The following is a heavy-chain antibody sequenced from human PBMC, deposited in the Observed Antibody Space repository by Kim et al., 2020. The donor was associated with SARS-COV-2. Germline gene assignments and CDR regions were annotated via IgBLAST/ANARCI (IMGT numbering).Heavy chain of an antibody. CDR2: IIPIFGTA. CDR1: GGTFSSYA. D-gene: IGHD5-18*01. V-gene: IGHV1-69*13. Sequence: SVKVSCKASGGTFSSYAISWVRQAPGQGLEWMGGIIPIFGTANYAQKFQGRVTITADESTSTAYMELSSLRSEDTAVYYCARSTATRYYFDYWGQGTLVSVSS. CDR3: ARSTATRYYFDY. J-gene: IGHJ4*02.